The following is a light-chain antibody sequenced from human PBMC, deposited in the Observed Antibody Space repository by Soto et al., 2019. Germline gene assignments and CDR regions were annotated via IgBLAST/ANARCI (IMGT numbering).Light chain of an antibody. J-gene: IGLJ3*02. CDR1: SSNIGSNI. CDR3: SAWDASLGAIL. V-gene: IGLV1-44*01. Sequence: QSVLSQPPSASGTPGQTVTISCSGRSSNIGSNIVNWYQQLPGTAPKLLIYNDDHRPSGVADRFSGSKSGTSASLAISGLQSDDEADYYCSAWDASLGAILFGGGTKLTVL. CDR2: NDD.